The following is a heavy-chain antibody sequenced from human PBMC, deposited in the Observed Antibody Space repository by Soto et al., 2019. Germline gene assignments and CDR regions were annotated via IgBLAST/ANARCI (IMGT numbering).Heavy chain of an antibody. D-gene: IGHD3-3*01. CDR2: IGNDPSYL. V-gene: IGHV3-21*06. CDR3: ARDHGTSSFGVLIKGSDY. CDR1: GFSFSRHS. Sequence: GGSLRLSCEASGFSFSRHSMNWVRQAPGKGLEWVSSIGNDPSYLYYAGSVKGRFTISRDNAKNSLYLQMSSLRVEDTAVYYCARDHGTSSFGVLIKGSDYWGQGTLVTVSS. J-gene: IGHJ4*02.